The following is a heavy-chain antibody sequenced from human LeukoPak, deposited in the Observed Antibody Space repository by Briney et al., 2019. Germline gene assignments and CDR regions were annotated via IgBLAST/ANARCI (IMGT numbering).Heavy chain of an antibody. CDR3: AREFSGTTIAGRVFDS. V-gene: IGHV4-4*07. CDR2: IHASGST. D-gene: IGHD6-6*01. Sequence: SETLPLTCSVSGGSITSYFWTYIRQPAGKGLEWIGRIHASGSTNYNPSLKSRVTMSVDTSKNQFSLNLSSVTAADTAMYYCAREFSGTTIAGRVFDSWGQGTLVTVSS. CDR1: GGSITSYF. J-gene: IGHJ4*02.